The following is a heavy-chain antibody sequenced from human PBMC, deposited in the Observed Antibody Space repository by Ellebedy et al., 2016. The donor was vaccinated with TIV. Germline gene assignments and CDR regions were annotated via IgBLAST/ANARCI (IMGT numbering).Heavy chain of an antibody. D-gene: IGHD3-10*01. Sequence: AASVKVSCKASGHRFTSYVIHWVRQAPGQGLEWMGWINVGNGNTQNSQKFQGRVTIARATSASTVYMEVSSVRSEETAVYYCAKGSYNAMDVWGQGTTVTVSS. CDR2: INVGNGNT. CDR3: AKGSYNAMDV. V-gene: IGHV1-3*01. CDR1: GHRFTSYV. J-gene: IGHJ6*02.